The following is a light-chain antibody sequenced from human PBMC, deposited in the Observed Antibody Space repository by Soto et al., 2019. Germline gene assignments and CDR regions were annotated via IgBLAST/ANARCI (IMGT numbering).Light chain of an antibody. J-gene: IGKJ1*01. Sequence: EIMMTQSPGTLSASPGERATLSCRASQSVSINLAWYQQKPGQAPRLLIYAVSTRATGIPARFSGSGSGIEFTLTISSLQSEDFAVYYCQQYNKWPLTFGQGTKVEIK. CDR2: AVS. CDR1: QSVSIN. CDR3: QQYNKWPLT. V-gene: IGKV3-15*01.